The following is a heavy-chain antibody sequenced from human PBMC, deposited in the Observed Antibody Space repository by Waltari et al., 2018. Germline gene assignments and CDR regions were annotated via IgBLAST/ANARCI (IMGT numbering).Heavy chain of an antibody. CDR1: GGSITSSGYY. CDR3: ARHRSVHPGYPGLDP. Sequence: QLQLQESGPGLVKPSETLSFICTVSGGSITSSGYYWDWIRQSPGTGLEWIGDVSSGGNTNYNPSLRSRVIISTDTSKNQFSLKLISVTAADTAVYYCARHRSVHPGYPGLDPWGQGTLVTVSS. CDR2: VSSGGNT. J-gene: IGHJ5*02. V-gene: IGHV4-39*01. D-gene: IGHD6-13*01.